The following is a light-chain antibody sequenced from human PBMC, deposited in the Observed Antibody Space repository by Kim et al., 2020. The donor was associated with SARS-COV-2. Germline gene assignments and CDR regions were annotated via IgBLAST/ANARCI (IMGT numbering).Light chain of an antibody. V-gene: IGKV1-5*03. CDR3: QQYNSYPST. J-gene: IGKJ2*01. Sequence: DIQMTQSPSTLSASVGDRVTITCRASQSISSWLAWYQQKPGKAPKLLIYKASSLESGVPSRFSGSGSGTEFTLTISGLQPDDFATYYCQQYNSYPSTFGQGTKLEI. CDR2: KAS. CDR1: QSISSW.